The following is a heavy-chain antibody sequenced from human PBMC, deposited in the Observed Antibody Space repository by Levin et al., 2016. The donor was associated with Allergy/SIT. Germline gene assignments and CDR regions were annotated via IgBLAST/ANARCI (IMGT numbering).Heavy chain of an antibody. CDR2: IYYSGSA. J-gene: IGHJ6*02. D-gene: IGHD1-1*01. Sequence: SETLSLTCIVSGGSMSSYYWTWIRQPPGKGLEWIGYIYYSGSANYNPSLKSRVTISVDTSKNQFSLQLSSVTAADTAVYYCARGGTTETTSYGVDVWGLGTTVTVSS. V-gene: IGHV4-59*01. CDR3: ARGGTTETTSYGVDV. CDR1: GGSMSSYY.